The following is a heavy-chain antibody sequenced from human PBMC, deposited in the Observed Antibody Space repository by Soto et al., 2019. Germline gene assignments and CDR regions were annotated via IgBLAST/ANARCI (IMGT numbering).Heavy chain of an antibody. J-gene: IGHJ4*02. V-gene: IGHV4-39*01. CDR1: GGSITGSSSY. Sequence: QLQLQESGPGLVKPSETLSLTCSVSGGSITGSSSYWGWVRQPPEKGLEWIANIYYSGSTYYNPSLKSRVTMSVDTSKNQFSLELRSVTDADTAVYYCATSCSSSGCYFDYWGQGTLVTVSS. CDR2: IYYSGST. D-gene: IGHD2-2*01. CDR3: ATSCSSSGCYFDY.